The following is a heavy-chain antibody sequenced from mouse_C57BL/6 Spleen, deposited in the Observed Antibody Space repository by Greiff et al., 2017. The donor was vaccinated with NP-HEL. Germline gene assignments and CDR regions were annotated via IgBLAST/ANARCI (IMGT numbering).Heavy chain of an antibody. J-gene: IGHJ4*01. Sequence: QVQLKQPGAELVKPGASVKLSCKASGYTFTSYWMHWVKQRPGQGLEWIGMIHPNSGSTNYNEKFKSKATLTVDKSSSTAYMQLSSLTSEDSAVYYCARGVPGGNAMDYWGQGTSVTVSS. V-gene: IGHV1-64*01. CDR2: IHPNSGST. CDR1: GYTFTSYW. D-gene: IGHD5-1*01. CDR3: ARGVPGGNAMDY.